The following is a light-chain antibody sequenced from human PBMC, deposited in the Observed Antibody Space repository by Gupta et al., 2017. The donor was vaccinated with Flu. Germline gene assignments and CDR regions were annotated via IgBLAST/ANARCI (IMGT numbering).Light chain of an antibody. V-gene: IGKV3-11*01. CDR2: DAS. CDR3: QKHCNWPPYT. CDR1: QSVSPY. J-gene: IGKJ2*01. Sequence: EIVLTQSPATLSLSPGERATLSCRASQSVSPYLPWYQQKPGQTPRLLIYDASNRATGIPARFSGSGYGTDFTLTIGSREPEDFAVYYCQKHCNWPPYTFGQGTKMEIK.